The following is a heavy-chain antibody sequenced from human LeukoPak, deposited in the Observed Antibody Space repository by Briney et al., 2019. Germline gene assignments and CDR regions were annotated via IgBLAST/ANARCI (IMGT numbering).Heavy chain of an antibody. V-gene: IGHV1-2*02. CDR1: GYTFTSYA. CDR2: INPNSGGT. J-gene: IGHJ3*01. CDR3: ARGGDYYGSGSYFV. Sequence: ASVKLSCKASGYTFTSYAKNWVRQAPGQGLEWMGWINPNSGGTNYAQKFQSRVTMTRDTSISTAYMELGRLRSDDTAVYYCARGGDYYGSGSYFVWGQGTMVTVSS. D-gene: IGHD3-10*01.